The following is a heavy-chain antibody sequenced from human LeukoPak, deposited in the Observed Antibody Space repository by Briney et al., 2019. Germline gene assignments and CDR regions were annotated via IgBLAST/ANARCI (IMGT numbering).Heavy chain of an antibody. J-gene: IGHJ4*02. CDR2: IYYSGST. CDR1: GGSISTYY. V-gene: IGHV4-59*01. D-gene: IGHD3-10*01. Sequence: SETLSLTCTVSGGSISTYYWSWIRQPPGKGLEWIGYIYYSGSTDYNPSLKSRVTISVDTSKNQFSLELSSVTAADTAVYHCARGGADGSGSIYDYWGQGTLVTVSS. CDR3: ARGGADGSGSIYDY.